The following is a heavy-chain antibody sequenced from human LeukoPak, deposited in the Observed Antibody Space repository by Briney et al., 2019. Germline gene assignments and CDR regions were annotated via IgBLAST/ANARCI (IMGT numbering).Heavy chain of an antibody. CDR1: GGSISSSSYY. CDR3: ARHPLGITFGGVIVSNYFDY. Sequence: SETLSLTCTASGGSISSSSYYWGWIRQPPGKGREWIGSIYYSGSTYYNPSLKSRVTISVDTSKNQFSLKLSSVTAADTAVYYCARHPLGITFGGVIVSNYFDYWGQGTLVTVSS. J-gene: IGHJ4*02. D-gene: IGHD3-16*02. CDR2: IYYSGST. V-gene: IGHV4-39*01.